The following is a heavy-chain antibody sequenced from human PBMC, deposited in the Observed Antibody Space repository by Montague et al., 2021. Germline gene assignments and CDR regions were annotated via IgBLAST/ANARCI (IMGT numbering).Heavy chain of an antibody. V-gene: IGHV3-74*01. CDR3: VRDLNWAVDY. D-gene: IGHD7-27*01. CDR2: ISPDGSWT. J-gene: IGHJ4*02. Sequence: SLRLSCAASGFTFSNYWMHWVRQAQGKGLLWVSRISPDGSWTNYADSVRGRFTISRDNTKNTLYLQMSSLRAEDTALYYCVRDLNWAVDYWGQGTLVTVSS. CDR1: GFTFSNYW.